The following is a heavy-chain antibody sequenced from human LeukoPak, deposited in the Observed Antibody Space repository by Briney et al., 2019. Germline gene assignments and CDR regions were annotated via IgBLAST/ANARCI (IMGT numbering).Heavy chain of an antibody. CDR3: ARAVGYCSGDSCYYYFDY. V-gene: IGHV3-74*01. D-gene: IGHD2-15*01. CDR2: INTDGSTT. CDR1: GFTFSRYW. J-gene: IGHJ4*02. Sequence: GGSLRLSCAASGFTFSRYWMHWVRQAPGKGLVWVSRINTDGSTTSYADSVKGRFTISRDNAKNTLYLQMNSLRAEDTAVYFCARAVGYCSGDSCYYYFDYWGQGTLVTVSS.